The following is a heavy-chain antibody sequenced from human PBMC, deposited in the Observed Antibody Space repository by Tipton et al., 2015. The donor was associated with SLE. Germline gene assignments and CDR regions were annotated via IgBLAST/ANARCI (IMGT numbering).Heavy chain of an antibody. V-gene: IGHV4-34*01. CDR2: INHSGSS. CDR1: GGSFRGYY. D-gene: IGHD2-15*01. CDR3: AREDTVGGGHLQH. J-gene: IGHJ1*01. Sequence: TLSLTCAVYGGSFRGYYWSWIRQPPGKGLEWVGEINHSGSSNYNPSLKSRVTISVDTSKNQFSLKLSSVTAADTAVYYCAREDTVGGGHLQHWGQGTLVTVSS.